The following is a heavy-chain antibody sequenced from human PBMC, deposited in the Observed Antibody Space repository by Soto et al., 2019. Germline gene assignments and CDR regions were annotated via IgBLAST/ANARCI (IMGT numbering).Heavy chain of an antibody. CDR2: INAGNGNT. V-gene: IGHV1-3*01. J-gene: IGHJ4*02. CDR1: GYTFTSYA. Sequence: QVQLVQSGAEVKKPGASVKVSCKASGYTFTSYAMHWVRQAPGQRLEWMEWINAGNGNTKYSQKFQGRVTITRDISASTAYMELSSLRSEDTAVYYCARDLGWWPWDYWGQGTLVTVSS. CDR3: ARDLGWWPWDY. D-gene: IGHD2-15*01.